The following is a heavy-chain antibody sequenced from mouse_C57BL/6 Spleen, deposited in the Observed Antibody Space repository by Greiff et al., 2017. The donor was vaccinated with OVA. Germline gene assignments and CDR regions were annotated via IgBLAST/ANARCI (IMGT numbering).Heavy chain of an antibody. CDR1: GYTFTSYW. Sequence: EVQLQQSGTVLARPGASVKMSCKTSGYTFTSYWMHWVKQRPGQGLEWIGAIYPGNSDTSYNQKFKGKAKLTAVTSASTAYMELSSLTNEDSAVYYCTRSNYDYDEGYFDYWGQGTTLTVSS. D-gene: IGHD2-4*01. J-gene: IGHJ2*01. V-gene: IGHV1-5*01. CDR3: TRSNYDYDEGYFDY. CDR2: IYPGNSDT.